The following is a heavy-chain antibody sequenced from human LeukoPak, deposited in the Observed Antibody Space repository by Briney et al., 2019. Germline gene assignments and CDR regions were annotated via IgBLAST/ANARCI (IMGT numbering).Heavy chain of an antibody. J-gene: IGHJ4*02. CDR3: ARGEVVATISGRFYYFDY. D-gene: IGHD5-12*01. Sequence: ASVKVSCKASGYTFTGYYMHWVRQAPGQGREWMGWINPNSGGTNYAQKFQGRVTMTRATSISTDYMELSRLRSDHTAVYYCARGEVVATISGRFYYFDYWGQGTLVTVSS. CDR2: INPNSGGT. CDR1: GYTFTGYY. V-gene: IGHV1-2*02.